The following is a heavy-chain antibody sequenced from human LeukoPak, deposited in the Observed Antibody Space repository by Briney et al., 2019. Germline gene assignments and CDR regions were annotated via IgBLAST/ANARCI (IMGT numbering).Heavy chain of an antibody. V-gene: IGHV3-33*03. CDR2: IWHDGSNK. CDR3: ARPHNNWRWYFDL. Sequence: PGGSLRLSCVASGFTFRSSAIHWVRQVPGKGLEWVAVIWHDGSNKDYRDSVKGRFTIFRDNAKNSLYLQMNSLRAEDTAVYYCARPHNNWRWYFDLWGRGTLVTVSS. J-gene: IGHJ2*01. D-gene: IGHD3-3*01. CDR1: GFTFRSSA.